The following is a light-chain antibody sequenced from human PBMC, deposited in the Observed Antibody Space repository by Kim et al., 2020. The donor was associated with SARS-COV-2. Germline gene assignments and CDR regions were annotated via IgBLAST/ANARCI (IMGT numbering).Light chain of an antibody. Sequence: GRTADSPWRGKNVGTKSVHWYQQSPGQAPELIIYYDSDRPSGIPDRFSGSNSGNTATLAISRVEAGDEADYYCQVWDSSSDHPVFGGGTKLTDL. CDR2: YDS. CDR3: QVWDSSSDHPV. CDR1: NVGTKS. J-gene: IGLJ2*01. V-gene: IGLV3-21*04.